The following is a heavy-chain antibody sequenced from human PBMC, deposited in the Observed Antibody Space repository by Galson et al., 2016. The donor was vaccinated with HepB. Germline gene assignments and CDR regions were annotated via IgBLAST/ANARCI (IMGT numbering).Heavy chain of an antibody. V-gene: IGHV3-21*01. D-gene: IGHD3-10*01. J-gene: IGHJ4*02. CDR1: GFSFSSYT. CDR3: AREPYGSRGRFDF. Sequence: SLRLSCAASGFSFSSYTMDWVRQSPGKGLEWIASIRSSGTFIYYAGSLKGRFIISRDNAKSSLYLQMNVLRAEDTAVYYCAREPYGSRGRFDFWGPGTLVTVSS. CDR2: IRSSGTFI.